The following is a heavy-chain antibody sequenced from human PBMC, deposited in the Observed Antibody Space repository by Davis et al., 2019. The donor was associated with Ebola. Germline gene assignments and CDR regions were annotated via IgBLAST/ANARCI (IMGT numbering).Heavy chain of an antibody. CDR1: GFTFSSYW. CDR3: ASSVATPGAFDI. D-gene: IGHD2-15*01. CDR2: INSGSST. V-gene: IGHV3-66*01. J-gene: IGHJ3*02. Sequence: PGGSLRLSCAASGFTFSSYWMHWVRQAPGKGLERVSVINSGSSTYYADSVKGRFTISRDNSKNTLYLQMNSLRVEDTAVYYCASSVATPGAFDIWGQGTMVTVSS.